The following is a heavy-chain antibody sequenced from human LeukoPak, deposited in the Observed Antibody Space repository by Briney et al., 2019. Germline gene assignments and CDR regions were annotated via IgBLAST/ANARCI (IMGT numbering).Heavy chain of an antibody. CDR2: IYTSGST. CDR3: AREERHSSGWYSGNWFDP. CDR1: GGSISSYY. Sequence: PSETLSLTCTVSGGSISSYYWSWIRQPAGKGLEWIGRIYTSGSTNYNSSLKSRVTMSVDTSKNQFSLKLSSVTAADTAVYYCAREERHSSGWYSGNWFDPWGQGTLVTVSS. V-gene: IGHV4-4*07. J-gene: IGHJ5*02. D-gene: IGHD6-19*01.